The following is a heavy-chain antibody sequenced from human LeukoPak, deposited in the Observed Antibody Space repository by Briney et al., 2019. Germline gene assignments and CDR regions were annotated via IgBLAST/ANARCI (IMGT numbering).Heavy chain of an antibody. V-gene: IGHV4-39*07. CDR3: ARVVRGLIAFDY. CDR1: GDSISSTNYY. Sequence: SETLSLTCTVSGDSISSTNYYWGWIRQPPGKGLEWIGSIYYSGSTYYNPSLKSRVTISLDTSKKQFSLKLSSVTASDTAVYYCARVVRGLIAFDYWGPGTLVTVSS. CDR2: IYYSGST. J-gene: IGHJ4*02. D-gene: IGHD3-10*01.